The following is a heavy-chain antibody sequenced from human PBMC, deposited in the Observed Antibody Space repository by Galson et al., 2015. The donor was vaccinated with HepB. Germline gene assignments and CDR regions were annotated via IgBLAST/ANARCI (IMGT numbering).Heavy chain of an antibody. CDR2: INPSGGAT. CDR1: GDTFSSYY. D-gene: IGHD6-19*01. V-gene: IGHV1-46*01. Sequence: SVKVSCKASGDTFSSYYIHCVRQAPGQGLEWMGLINPSGGATSYAKNFQGRVTMTRDTSTDTVYMELSSLRSEDTAVYYCAREMYSSGWKKGLDYWGQGTLVTVSS. J-gene: IGHJ4*02. CDR3: AREMYSSGWKKGLDY.